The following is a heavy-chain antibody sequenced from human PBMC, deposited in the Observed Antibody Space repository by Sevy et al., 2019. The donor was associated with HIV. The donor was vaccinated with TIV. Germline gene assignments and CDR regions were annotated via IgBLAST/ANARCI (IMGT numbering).Heavy chain of an antibody. D-gene: IGHD6-6*01. CDR3: AKDWRKYRQLGPLDY. CDR1: GFTFSSYG. Sequence: GGSLRLSCAASGFTFSSYGMHWVRQAPGKGLEWVAVISYDGSNKYYADSVKGRFTISRDNSKNTLYLQMNSLRAEDTAVYYGAKDWRKYRQLGPLDYWGQGTLVTVSS. J-gene: IGHJ4*02. CDR2: ISYDGSNK. V-gene: IGHV3-30*18.